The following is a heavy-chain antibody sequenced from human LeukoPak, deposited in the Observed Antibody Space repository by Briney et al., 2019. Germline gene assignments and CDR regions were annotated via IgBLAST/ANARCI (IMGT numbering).Heavy chain of an antibody. Sequence: GGSLRLSCAASGFTFSSYSMNWVRQAPGKGLEWVSSISSSSSYIYYVDSVKGRFTISRDNAKKSLYLQMNSLRAEDTALYYCARDGDTVLTRGYYYYMDVWGKGTTVTVSS. CDR3: ARDGDTVLTRGYYYYMDV. CDR2: ISSSSSYI. V-gene: IGHV3-21*01. J-gene: IGHJ6*03. CDR1: GFTFSSYS. D-gene: IGHD4-23*01.